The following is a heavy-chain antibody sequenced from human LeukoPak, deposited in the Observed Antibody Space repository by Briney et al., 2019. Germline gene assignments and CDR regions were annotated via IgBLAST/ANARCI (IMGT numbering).Heavy chain of an antibody. J-gene: IGHJ4*02. CDR1: GFTFSSYS. Sequence: PRGSLRLSCAASGFTFSSYSMNWVRQAPGKGLEWVSYISSSSSTIYYADSVKGRFTISRDNAKNSLYLQMNSLRAEDTAVYYCAKRGGGSYARTFDYWGQGTLVTVSS. D-gene: IGHD1-26*01. CDR2: ISSSSSTI. V-gene: IGHV3-48*01. CDR3: AKRGGGSYARTFDY.